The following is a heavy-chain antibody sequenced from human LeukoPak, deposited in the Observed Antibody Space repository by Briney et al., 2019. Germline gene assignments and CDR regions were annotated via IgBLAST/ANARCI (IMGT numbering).Heavy chain of an antibody. Sequence: PGGSLRLSCAASGFTFGDYAMSWVRQAPGKGLEWVGFIRSKAYGGTTEYAASVKGRFTISRDDSKSIAYLQMNSLKTEDTAVYYCTRDRSGYDNFDYWGQGTLVTVSS. D-gene: IGHD5-12*01. CDR2: IRSKAYGGTT. CDR3: TRDRSGYDNFDY. V-gene: IGHV3-49*04. CDR1: GFTFGDYA. J-gene: IGHJ4*02.